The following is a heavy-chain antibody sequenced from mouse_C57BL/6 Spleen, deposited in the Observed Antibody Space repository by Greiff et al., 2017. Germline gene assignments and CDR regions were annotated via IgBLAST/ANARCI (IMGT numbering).Heavy chain of an antibody. J-gene: IGHJ3*01. CDR3: TRTPPYYGSSYVGWFAY. D-gene: IGHD1-1*01. V-gene: IGHV1-15*01. CDR2: IDPETGGT. CDR1: GYTFTDYE. Sequence: HVQLQPSWAELVRPGASVTLSCKASGYTFTDYEMHWVKQTPVHGLEWIGAIDPETGGTAYNQKFKGKAILTADKSSSTAYMELRSLTSEHSAVYFCTRTPPYYGSSYVGWFAYWGQGTLVTVSA.